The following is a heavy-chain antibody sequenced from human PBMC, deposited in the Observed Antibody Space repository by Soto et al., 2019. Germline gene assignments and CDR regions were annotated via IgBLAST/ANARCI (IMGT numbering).Heavy chain of an antibody. Sequence: EVQLLESGGGLVQPGGSLRLSCAASGFTFSNYAMSWVRQAPGKGLEWVSGIGGRATNAYYADSVKGRFAISRDNSYNTLFLQLNSLRAEDTAVYYCAKSRYSDSSGDFYDFWGQGTLVSVSS. V-gene: IGHV3-23*01. CDR2: IGGRATNA. CDR1: GFTFSNYA. CDR3: AKSRYSDSSGDFYDF. J-gene: IGHJ4*02. D-gene: IGHD3-22*01.